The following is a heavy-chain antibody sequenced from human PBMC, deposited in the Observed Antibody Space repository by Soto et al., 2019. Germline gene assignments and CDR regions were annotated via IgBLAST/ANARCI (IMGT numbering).Heavy chain of an antibody. CDR1: AYTFTTHG. J-gene: IGHJ5*02. D-gene: IGHD2-15*01. CDR2: VSGDNGHT. CDR3: ARDLGYCRSGTCYREWFDP. Sequence: QVQLVQSGAEVKKPGASVKVSCKASAYTFTTHGISWVRQAPGQGLEWMGWVSGDNGHTNYAQSLQGRLTMTTDTSTNTAYMELRSLRSDDTAVYYCARDLGYCRSGTCYREWFDPWGQGTLVTVSS. V-gene: IGHV1-18*01.